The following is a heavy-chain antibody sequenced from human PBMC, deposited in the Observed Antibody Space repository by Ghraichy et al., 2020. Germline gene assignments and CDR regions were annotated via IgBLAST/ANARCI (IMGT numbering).Heavy chain of an antibody. Sequence: SETLSLTCTVSGDSIKTSVWWSWLRQPPGKGLEWIGEMYDDGDSNYGPSLESRATISVDKSRNQFSLTLRSLTDADTAVYYCAKKPITHDLMTAWGQGILVTVSS. V-gene: IGHV4-4*02. CDR3: AKKPITHDLMTA. CDR2: MYDDGDS. CDR1: GDSIKTSVW. D-gene: IGHD3-9*01. J-gene: IGHJ5*02.